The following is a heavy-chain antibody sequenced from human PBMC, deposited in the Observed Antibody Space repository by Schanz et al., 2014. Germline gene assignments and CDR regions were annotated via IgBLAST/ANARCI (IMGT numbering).Heavy chain of an antibody. CDR2: ISGSSRTI. J-gene: IGHJ2*01. CDR1: GFGFSSYS. D-gene: IGHD2-21*02. V-gene: IGHV3-48*01. CDR3: AKDLGVDCGDGCFNWYFDL. Sequence: DVHLLESGGGLVQPGGSLRLSCAASGFGFSSYSMNWVRQAPGKGLEWVSYISGSSRTIYYADSMKGRFTVSRDNAENALYLQMNSLRAEDTAVYFCAKDLGVDCGDGCFNWYFDLWGRGTLVTVSS.